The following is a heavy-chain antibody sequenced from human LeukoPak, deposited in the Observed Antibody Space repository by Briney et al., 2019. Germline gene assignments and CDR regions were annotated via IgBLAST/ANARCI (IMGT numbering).Heavy chain of an antibody. Sequence: GGSLRLSCAASGFTFNNFDMSWVRQAPGKGLEWVSRISTNGGSTYYADSVKGRFTISRDSAKNALYLQMNSLRAEDTAVYYCTRELSGSSSRHFDYWGQGTLVTVSS. CDR1: GFTFNNFD. V-gene: IGHV3-23*01. J-gene: IGHJ4*02. CDR3: TRELSGSSSRHFDY. D-gene: IGHD6-13*01. CDR2: ISTNGGST.